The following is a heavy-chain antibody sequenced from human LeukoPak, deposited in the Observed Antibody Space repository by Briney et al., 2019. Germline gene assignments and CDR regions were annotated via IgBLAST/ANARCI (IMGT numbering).Heavy chain of an antibody. J-gene: IGHJ4*02. Sequence: SETLSLTCAVSGVSFSGYYWSWIRQPPGKGLEWIGEINHSGSTNYNPSLKSRVTISVDTSKKQFSLKLSSVTAADTAVYYCARDRATAPLDYWGQGTLVTVSS. CDR1: GVSFSGYY. D-gene: IGHD5-12*01. CDR3: ARDRATAPLDY. V-gene: IGHV4-34*01. CDR2: INHSGST.